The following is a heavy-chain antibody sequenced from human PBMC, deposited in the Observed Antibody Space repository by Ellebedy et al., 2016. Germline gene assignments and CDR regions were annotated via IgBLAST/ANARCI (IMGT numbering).Heavy chain of an antibody. Sequence: SETLSLTXSVSGGSISSNYYWAWIRQSPGKGLEWIGSLDSSGGTYYNPSLKSRLTMSVDTSKNQFSLKLTSLTAADTAVYYCVRGVGGTSLNWFDPWGQGTLVTVSS. J-gene: IGHJ5*02. D-gene: IGHD3-16*01. CDR1: GGSISSNYY. CDR2: LDSSGGT. CDR3: VRGVGGTSLNWFDP. V-gene: IGHV4-39*01.